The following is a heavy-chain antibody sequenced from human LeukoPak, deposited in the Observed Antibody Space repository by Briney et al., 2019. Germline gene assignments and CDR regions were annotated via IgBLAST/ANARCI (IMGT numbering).Heavy chain of an antibody. J-gene: IGHJ4*02. CDR3: ARAGSGYSFDH. D-gene: IGHD5-12*01. V-gene: IGHV4-59*01. Sequence: SETLSLTCTVSGGPISDYYWSWIRQPPGKGLEWIGYIYYSGSTDYNPSLKSRVTISVDTSKNHFSLKLSSVTAADTAVYYCARAGSGYSFDHWGQGTLVTVSS. CDR1: GGPISDYY. CDR2: IYYSGST.